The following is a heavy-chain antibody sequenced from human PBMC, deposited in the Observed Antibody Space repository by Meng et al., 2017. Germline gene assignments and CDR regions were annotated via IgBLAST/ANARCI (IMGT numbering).Heavy chain of an antibody. CDR3: ARAILTGYYYFDY. D-gene: IGHD3-9*01. CDR2: ISGSGGST. Sequence: GESLKISCAASGFTFSSYAMSWVRQAPGKGLEWVSAISGSGGSTYYADSVKGRFTISRDNAKNSLYLQMNSLRAEDTALYYCARAILTGYYYFDYWGQGTLVTVSS. J-gene: IGHJ4*02. V-gene: IGHV3-23*01. CDR1: GFTFSSYA.